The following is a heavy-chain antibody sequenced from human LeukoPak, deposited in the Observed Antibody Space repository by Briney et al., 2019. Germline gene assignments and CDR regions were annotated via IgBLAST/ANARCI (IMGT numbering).Heavy chain of an antibody. CDR2: IYSGGST. V-gene: IGHV3-66*01. CDR3: ARGARGYNLNY. D-gene: IGHD5-24*01. Sequence: GGSLRLSCAVSGFTVSSNYMSWVRQAQGKGLEWVSVIYSGGSTYYADSVKGRFTISRDNSKNTLYLQMNSLRAEDTAVYYCARGARGYNLNYWGQGTLVTVSS. CDR1: GFTVSSNY. J-gene: IGHJ4*02.